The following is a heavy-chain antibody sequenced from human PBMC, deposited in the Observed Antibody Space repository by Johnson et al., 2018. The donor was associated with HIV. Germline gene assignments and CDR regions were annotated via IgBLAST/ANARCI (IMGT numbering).Heavy chain of an antibody. D-gene: IGHD3-16*02. V-gene: IGHV3-23*04. CDR1: GFTFDDYG. J-gene: IGHJ3*01. CDR3: VKDTRRKLVMITFGGVIAYH. CDR2: ISGSGGSK. Sequence: VQLVESGGRVVRPGGSLRLSCVASGFTFDDYGMSWVRQAPGKGLEWVSGISGSGGSKYYADSAKGRFTISRDNSKNTLYLQMNSLRAEDTAVHYCVKDTRRKLVMITFGGVIAYHWGQGTMVTVSS.